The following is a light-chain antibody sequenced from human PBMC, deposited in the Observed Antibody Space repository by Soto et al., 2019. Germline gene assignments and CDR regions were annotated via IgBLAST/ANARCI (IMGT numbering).Light chain of an antibody. J-gene: IGKJ1*01. Sequence: EIVLTQSPGNLSLSPGETATLSCMFSQSVSSSYLAWYQKKPGQAPRLLIYGASSRATGIPDRFSGSGSGTDFTLTISRLESEDFAVYYCQHYGSSPWTFGPGTKVDIK. CDR2: GAS. CDR1: QSVSSSY. V-gene: IGKV3-20*01. CDR3: QHYGSSPWT.